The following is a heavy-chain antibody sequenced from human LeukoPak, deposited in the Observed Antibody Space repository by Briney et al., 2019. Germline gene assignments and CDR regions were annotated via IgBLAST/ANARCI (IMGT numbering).Heavy chain of an antibody. Sequence: PGGSLRLSCAASGFTFSSYWMHWVRQAPGKGLVWVSRINSDGSSTSYTDSVNGRFTISRDNAKNTLYLQMNSLRAEDTAVYYCAMALSSIRKVPDYWGRGTLVTVSS. CDR3: AMALSSIRKVPDY. CDR1: GFTFSSYW. V-gene: IGHV3-74*01. CDR2: INSDGSST. D-gene: IGHD5-24*01. J-gene: IGHJ4*02.